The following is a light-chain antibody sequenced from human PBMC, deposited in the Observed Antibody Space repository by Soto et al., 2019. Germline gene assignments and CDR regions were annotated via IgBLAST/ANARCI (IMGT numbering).Light chain of an antibody. CDR2: HVT. V-gene: IGLV2-14*03. Sequence: LTQPASVSWSPGQSITISSTGSSVDVGDYNSVSWYQQHPGKAPKVMIYHVTIRASGVSNRFSGSKSGNTASLTISGLQAEDEADYYCSSYSHSPPSYVFGTGTKVTVL. CDR3: SSYSHSPPSYV. J-gene: IGLJ1*01. CDR1: SVDVGDYNS.